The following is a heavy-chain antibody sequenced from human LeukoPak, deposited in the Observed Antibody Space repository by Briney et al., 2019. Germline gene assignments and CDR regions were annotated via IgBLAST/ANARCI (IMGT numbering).Heavy chain of an antibody. CDR1: GGSISSGGYS. Sequence: SQTLSLTCAVSGGSISSGGYSWSWIRQPPGKGLEWIGYIYHSGSTYYNPSLKSRVTISVDRSKNQFSLKLSSVTAADTAVYYCASGDSRYCSGSCYLLGYWGQGTLVTVSS. J-gene: IGHJ4*02. V-gene: IGHV4-30-2*01. D-gene: IGHD2-15*01. CDR3: ASGDSRYCSGSCYLLGY. CDR2: IYHSGST.